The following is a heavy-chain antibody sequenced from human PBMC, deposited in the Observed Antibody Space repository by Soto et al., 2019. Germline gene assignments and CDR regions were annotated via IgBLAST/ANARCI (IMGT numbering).Heavy chain of an antibody. V-gene: IGHV4-4*07. CDR2: IHTTDGT. Sequence: XETLSLTVTVSVGSISIYYWSGMRQPAGKGMEWIGRIHTTDGTNYNPSLKSRVTMSIDTSNNQFSLKLSSLTAADTAVYYCARALSSAAGLYFDFWGQGTLVTV. D-gene: IGHD6-13*01. CDR3: ARALSSAAGLYFDF. CDR1: VGSISIYY. J-gene: IGHJ4*02.